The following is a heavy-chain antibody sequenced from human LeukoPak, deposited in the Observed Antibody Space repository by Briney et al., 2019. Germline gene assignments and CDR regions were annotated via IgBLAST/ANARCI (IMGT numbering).Heavy chain of an antibody. Sequence: PGGSLRLSCAASGFTFSNYGMHWVRQAPGKGLEWVAVIWYDGSNNYYADSVKGRFTISRDNSKNTMYLQMNTLRAEDTAVYYCARDHEDCSSSDAFDIWGQGTMVTVSS. V-gene: IGHV3-33*01. CDR2: IWYDGSNN. CDR3: ARDHEDCSSSDAFDI. J-gene: IGHJ3*02. CDR1: GFTFSNYG. D-gene: IGHD6-6*01.